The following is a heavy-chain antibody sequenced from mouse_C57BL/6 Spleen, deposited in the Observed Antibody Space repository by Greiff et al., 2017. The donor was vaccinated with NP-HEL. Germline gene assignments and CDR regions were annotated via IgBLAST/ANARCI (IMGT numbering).Heavy chain of an antibody. CDR2: INPYNGDT. CDR1: GYSFTGYF. V-gene: IGHV1-20*01. CDR3: AREGYLDY. Sequence: EVHLVESGPELVKPGDSVKISCKASGYSFTGYFMNWVLQSHGKSLEWIGRINPYNGDTFYNQKFKGKATLTVDKSSSTAHMELRSLTSEDSAVYYCAREGYLDYWGQGTTLTVSS. J-gene: IGHJ2*01.